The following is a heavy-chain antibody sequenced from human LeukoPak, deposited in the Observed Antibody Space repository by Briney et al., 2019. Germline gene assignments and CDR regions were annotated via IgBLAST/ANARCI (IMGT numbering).Heavy chain of an antibody. CDR3: ARDFWSGHFASNWFDP. Sequence: GASVKVSCKASGYTFTGHYMHWVRQAPGQGLEWMGIINPSGGSTSYAQKFQGRVTMTRDTSTSTVYMELSSLRSEDTAVYYCARDFWSGHFASNWFDPWGQGTLVTVSS. D-gene: IGHD3-3*01. J-gene: IGHJ5*02. V-gene: IGHV1-46*01. CDR1: GYTFTGHY. CDR2: INPSGGST.